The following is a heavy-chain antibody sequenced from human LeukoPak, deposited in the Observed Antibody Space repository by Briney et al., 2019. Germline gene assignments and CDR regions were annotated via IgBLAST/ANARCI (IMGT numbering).Heavy chain of an antibody. CDR1: GGSLSSYY. CDR3: AWGYYYDSSGYTPFDY. D-gene: IGHD3-22*01. CDR2: IYHSGST. J-gene: IGHJ4*02. Sequence: SETLSLTCSVSGGSLSSYYWSWIRQPPGKGLEWIGYIYHSGSTKYNPSLKSRVTISIDTSKNQFSLKLSSATAADTAVYYCAWGYYYDSSGYTPFDYWGQGTLVTVSS. V-gene: IGHV4-59*08.